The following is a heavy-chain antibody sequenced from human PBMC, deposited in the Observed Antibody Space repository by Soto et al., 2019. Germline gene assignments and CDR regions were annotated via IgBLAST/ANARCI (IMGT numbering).Heavy chain of an antibody. CDR1: GYSFTSYW. CDR3: ARLKTGYSGYDSPRARYYYYYMDV. CDR2: IYPGDSDT. Sequence: LGESLKISCKGSGYSFTSYWIGWVRQMPGKGLEWMGIIYPGDSDTRYSPSFQGQVTISADKSISTAYLQWSSLKASDTAMYYCARLKTGYSGYDSPRARYYYYYMDVWGKGTTVTVSS. V-gene: IGHV5-51*01. J-gene: IGHJ6*03. D-gene: IGHD5-12*01.